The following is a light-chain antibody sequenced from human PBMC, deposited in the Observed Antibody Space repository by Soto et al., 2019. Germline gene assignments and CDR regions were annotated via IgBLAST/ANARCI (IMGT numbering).Light chain of an antibody. CDR3: QQYNNWPLAIT. V-gene: IGKV3-15*01. Sequence: EIVMTQSPATLSVSPGERATLSCRASQSVSSNLAWYQQKPGQAPRLLIYGASTRATGIPARFSGSGSGTEFTLTISSLQSEDFAVYYCQQYNNWPLAITFGQGTRLVIK. CDR2: GAS. J-gene: IGKJ5*01. CDR1: QSVSSN.